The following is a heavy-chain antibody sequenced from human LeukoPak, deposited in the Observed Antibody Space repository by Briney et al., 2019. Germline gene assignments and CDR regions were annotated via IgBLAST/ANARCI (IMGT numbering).Heavy chain of an antibody. J-gene: IGHJ4*02. D-gene: IGHD2-15*01. CDR3: ASEVEALLDH. CDR1: GFTFSSYS. V-gene: IGHV3-48*02. CDR2: ISSSSSTI. Sequence: VGSLRLSCAASGFTFSSYSMNWVRQAPGKGLEWVSYISSSSSTIYYADSVKGRFTMSRDNSNNMVYLQMNSLRHEDTALYYCASEVEALLDHWGQGTLVTVSS.